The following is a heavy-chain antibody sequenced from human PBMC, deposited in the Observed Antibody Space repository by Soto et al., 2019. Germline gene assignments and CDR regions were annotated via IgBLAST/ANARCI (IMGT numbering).Heavy chain of an antibody. D-gene: IGHD3-10*01. Sequence: KTSETLSLTCTVSGGSIISYYWSWIRQPAGKGLEWIGRIYTSGSTNYNPSLKSRVTMSVDTSKNQFSLKLSSVTAADTAVYYCARIITMVRGVYYFDYWGQGTLVTVSS. CDR3: ARIITMVRGVYYFDY. V-gene: IGHV4-4*07. J-gene: IGHJ4*02. CDR1: GGSIISYY. CDR2: IYTSGST.